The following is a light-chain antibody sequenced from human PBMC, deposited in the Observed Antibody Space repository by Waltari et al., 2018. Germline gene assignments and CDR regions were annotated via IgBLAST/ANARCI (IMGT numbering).Light chain of an antibody. V-gene: IGLV1-47*01. CDR1: SSNVGFNS. CDR3: AVWDDSLGTFV. CDR2: RDN. J-gene: IGLJ1*01. Sequence: QSVLTQPPSASGTPGQRVTIPCSGRSSNVGFNSVYWYQQFPGTAPKLLIYRDNQRPSGVLYRFSGSKSGASASLAVSGLRSEDEADYYCAVWDDSLGTFVFGTGTQVTVL.